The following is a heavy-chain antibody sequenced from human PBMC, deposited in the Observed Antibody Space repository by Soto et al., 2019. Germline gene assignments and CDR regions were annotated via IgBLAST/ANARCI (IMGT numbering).Heavy chain of an antibody. Sequence: GGSLRLSCAASGFTFSNSEMFWVRQAPGKGLEWVSKINYSGSNVYYSKSVKGRFTISRDNAKNSLYLQMNSLTDEDTAIYFCASEALCGADCYFFEYWGPGTLVTVSS. CDR3: ASEALCGADCYFFEY. V-gene: IGHV3-48*03. D-gene: IGHD2-21*02. CDR1: GFTFSNSE. J-gene: IGHJ4*02. CDR2: INYSGSNV.